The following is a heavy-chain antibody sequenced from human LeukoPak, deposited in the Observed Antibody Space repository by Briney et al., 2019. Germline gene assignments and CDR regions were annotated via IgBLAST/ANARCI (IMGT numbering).Heavy chain of an antibody. CDR3: ARGTVTMDY. CDR2: IYYSGST. V-gene: IGHV4-59*01. D-gene: IGHD4-17*01. J-gene: IGHJ4*02. Sequence: SETLSLTCTVSGGSFSSYYWSWIRQPPGKGLEWIGYIYYSGSTKYNPPLKSRATISIDSSKNQFSLNLISVTAADTAVYYCARGTVTMDYWGRGTLVTVSS. CDR1: GGSFSSYY.